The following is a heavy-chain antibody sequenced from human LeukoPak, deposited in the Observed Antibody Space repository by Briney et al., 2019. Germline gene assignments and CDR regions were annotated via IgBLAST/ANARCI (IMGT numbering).Heavy chain of an antibody. CDR2: ISSSGSTI. V-gene: IGHV3-48*03. D-gene: IGHD6-25*01. CDR1: GFTFSSYE. Sequence: PGGSLRLSCAASGFTFSSYEMNWVRQAPGKGXXXVSYISSSGSTIYYADSVKGRFTISRDNAKNSLYLQMNSLRAEDTAVYYCAREEPAGYGMDVWGKGTTVTVSS. CDR3: AREEPAGYGMDV. J-gene: IGHJ6*04.